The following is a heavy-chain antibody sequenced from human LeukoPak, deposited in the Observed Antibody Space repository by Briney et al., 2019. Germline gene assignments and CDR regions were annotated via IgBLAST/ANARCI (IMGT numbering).Heavy chain of an antibody. Sequence: GGSLRLSCAASGFTFNNYGMGWVRRTPGKGLEWVATIGTSGANTYHADSVKGRFTISRDNSKSTLYLQMNSLRAEDTAVYHCAKKSGDHFHFDFWGQGTLVTVSS. CDR3: AKKSGDHFHFDF. D-gene: IGHD2-21*01. CDR1: GFTFNNYG. V-gene: IGHV3-23*01. CDR2: IGTSGANT. J-gene: IGHJ4*02.